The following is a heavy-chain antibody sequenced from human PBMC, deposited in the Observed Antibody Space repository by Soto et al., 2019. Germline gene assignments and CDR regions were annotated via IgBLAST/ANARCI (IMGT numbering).Heavy chain of an antibody. Sequence: PXETLSLTCTVSGCSISSGGYYWSWIRQHPGKGLEWIGYIYYGGSTYYNPSLKSRATISGDTSKNQFSLKLSSVTAADTAVYYCARGGYYYENSGQNAYDYWGQGILATVSS. J-gene: IGHJ4*01. D-gene: IGHD3-22*01. V-gene: IGHV4-31*03. CDR3: ARGGYYYENSGQNAYDY. CDR1: GCSISSGGYY. CDR2: IYYGGST.